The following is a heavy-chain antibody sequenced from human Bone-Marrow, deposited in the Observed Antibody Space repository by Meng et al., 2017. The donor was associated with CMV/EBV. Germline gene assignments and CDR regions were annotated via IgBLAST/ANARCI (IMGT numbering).Heavy chain of an antibody. CDR3: ARDFYGDYGRDY. CDR2: INPNSGGT. Sequence: CKASGYTLTGYYMDWVRPAPGQGLEWMGWINPNSGGTNYAQKFQGRVTMTRDKSISTAYMELSRLRSDDTAVYYCARDFYGDYGRDYWGQGTLVTVSS. J-gene: IGHJ4*02. V-gene: IGHV1-2*02. CDR1: GYTLTGYY. D-gene: IGHD4-17*01.